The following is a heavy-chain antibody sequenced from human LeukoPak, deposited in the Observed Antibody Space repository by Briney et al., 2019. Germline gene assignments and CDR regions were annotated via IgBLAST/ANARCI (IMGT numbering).Heavy chain of an antibody. CDR1: GFTFSNYW. Sequence: PGGCLRLSCAASGFTFSNYWIHWVRQAPGKGLVWVSRINSDGTTIAYADSVKGRFTISRDNARNTLSLQMNSLRDEDTAVYYCARVTTYGPYHDYWGQGTLVTVSS. CDR2: INSDGTTI. CDR3: ARVTTYGPYHDY. J-gene: IGHJ4*02. V-gene: IGHV3-74*01. D-gene: IGHD3-10*01.